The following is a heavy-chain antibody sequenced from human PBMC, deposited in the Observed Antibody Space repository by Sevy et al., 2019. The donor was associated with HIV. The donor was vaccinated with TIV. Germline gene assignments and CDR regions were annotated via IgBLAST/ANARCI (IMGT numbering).Heavy chain of an antibody. CDR3: ARDRVTIFGVTIDYYIDY. D-gene: IGHD3-3*01. CDR2: IYDSGSA. J-gene: IGHJ4*02. CDR1: GDSISNYY. V-gene: IGHV4-4*07. Sequence: SETLSLTCTVSGDSISNYYWSWIRQPAGKGLEWIGRIYDSGSATYNPSLESRVTMSADTTKNQLSLKLNSVTAADTAVYYCARDRVTIFGVTIDYYIDYWGQGTLVTVSS.